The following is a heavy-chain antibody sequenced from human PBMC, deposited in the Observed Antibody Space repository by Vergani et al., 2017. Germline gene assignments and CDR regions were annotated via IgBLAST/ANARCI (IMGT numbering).Heavy chain of an antibody. Sequence: EVQLVESGGGLVKPGGSLRLSCAASGFTFSSYSMNWVRQAPGKGLEWVSSISSSSSYIYYADSVKGRFTISRDNAKNTLYLQMNSLRAEDTAVYYCARDGITMVRGVGHWGQGTLVTVSS. V-gene: IGHV3-21*01. CDR1: GFTFSSYS. CDR2: ISSSSSYI. D-gene: IGHD3-10*01. CDR3: ARDGITMVRGVGH. J-gene: IGHJ5*02.